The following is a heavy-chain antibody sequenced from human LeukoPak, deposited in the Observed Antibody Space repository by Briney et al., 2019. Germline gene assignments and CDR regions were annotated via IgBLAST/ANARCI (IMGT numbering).Heavy chain of an antibody. CDR3: ATHPQSAGYHWFDP. J-gene: IGHJ5*02. V-gene: IGHV3-7*01. CDR2: INPDARVP. D-gene: IGHD6-13*01. CDR1: GFIFNTNW. Sequence: AGSLRLSCAASGFIFNTNWISWVRQAQGKGLEWVANINPDARVPHYVDSVKGRFTMSRDNGKNSVYLQMTSLRAEDSAVYFWATHPQSAGYHWFDPRGQGTLVTVAS.